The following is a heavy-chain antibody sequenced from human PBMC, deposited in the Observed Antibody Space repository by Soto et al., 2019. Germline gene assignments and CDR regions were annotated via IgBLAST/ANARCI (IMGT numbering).Heavy chain of an antibody. CDR2: IWHDGGNK. J-gene: IGHJ4*02. CDR1: GFTFSSYG. V-gene: IGHV3-30*02. Sequence: GGSLRLSCAASGFTFSSYGMHWVRQAPGKGLEWVAFIWHDGGNKFYAESVKGRFTISRDNSKNTLYLQMNNLRAEDTALYYCAKDGIRKDDYWGQGTVVTVSS. CDR3: AKDGIRKDDY.